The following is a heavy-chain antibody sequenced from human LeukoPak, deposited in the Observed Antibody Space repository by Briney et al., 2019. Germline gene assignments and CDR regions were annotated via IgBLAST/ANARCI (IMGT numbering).Heavy chain of an antibody. Sequence: PSETLSLTCAVYGGSFSGYYWSWIRQPPGKGLEWIGEINHSGSTNYNPSLKSRVTISVDTSKNQFSLKLSSVTAADTAVYYCARRIYYGDNYYFDYWGQGTLVTVSS. CDR3: ARRIYYGDNYYFDY. CDR2: INHSGST. CDR1: GGSFSGYY. J-gene: IGHJ4*02. D-gene: IGHD4-17*01. V-gene: IGHV4-34*01.